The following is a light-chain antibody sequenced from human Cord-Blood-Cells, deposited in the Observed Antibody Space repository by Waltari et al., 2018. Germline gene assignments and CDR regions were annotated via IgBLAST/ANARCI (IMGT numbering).Light chain of an antibody. J-gene: IGKJ2*01. V-gene: IGKV1-39*01. CDR2: AAS. CDR3: QQSYSTPYT. CDR1: QSISSY. Sequence: DIQMTQSPSSLSPSVGDTVTITCRASQSISSYLNWYQQKPGKAPKLLIDAASSLQSGVPSRFSGSGSGTDFALTISSLQPEDFATYYCQQSYSTPYTFGQGTKLEIK.